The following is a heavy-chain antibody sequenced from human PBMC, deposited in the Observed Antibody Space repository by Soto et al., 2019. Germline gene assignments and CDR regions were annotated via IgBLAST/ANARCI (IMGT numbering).Heavy chain of an antibody. J-gene: IGHJ4*02. Sequence: SETLSLTCTVSGGSVTSDEDYWTWIRQSPGKGLEWIGYISNSGSTGYNPSLKTRLSMSVDRSKNQFTLRLTSVNAADTAVYFCATESGSTYGYFDHWGQGTQVT. V-gene: IGHV4-30-4*01. D-gene: IGHD5-18*01. CDR2: ISNSGST. CDR1: GGSVTSDEDY. CDR3: ATESGSTYGYFDH.